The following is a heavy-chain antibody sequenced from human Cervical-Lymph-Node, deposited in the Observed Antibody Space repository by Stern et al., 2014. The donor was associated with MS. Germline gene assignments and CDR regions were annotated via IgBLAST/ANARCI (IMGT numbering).Heavy chain of an antibody. D-gene: IGHD6-13*01. V-gene: IGHV1-69*17. CDR3: ARIAAADSTGGY. Sequence: VQLVDSGAEVKKPGSSVKVSCKASGGPFSSYAISWVRQAPGQGLEWMGGIIPMFPIAHYAQKFQGRVTITADKSTSTAYMELSSLRSEDTAVYYCARIAAADSTGGYWGQGTLVTVSS. CDR2: IIPMFPIA. CDR1: GGPFSSYA. J-gene: IGHJ4*02.